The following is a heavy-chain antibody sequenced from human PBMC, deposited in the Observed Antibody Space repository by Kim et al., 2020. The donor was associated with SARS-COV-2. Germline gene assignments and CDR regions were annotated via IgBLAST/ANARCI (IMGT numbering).Heavy chain of an antibody. CDR1: DGSVSSYY. CDR3: ARHMWFGETDGFDI. V-gene: IGHV4-59*08. Sequence: SETLSLTCTVSDGSVSSYYWSWIRQPPGKGLEGIGFIFYSGSANYTPSLKGRVTISVDTSKNQFSLTLRSVTAADTAVYYCARHMWFGETDGFDIWGQGTMVTVSS. J-gene: IGHJ3*02. D-gene: IGHD3-10*01. CDR2: IFYSGSA.